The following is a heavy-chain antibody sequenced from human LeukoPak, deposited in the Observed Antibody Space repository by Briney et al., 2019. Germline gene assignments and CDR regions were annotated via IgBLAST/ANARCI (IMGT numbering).Heavy chain of an antibody. Sequence: SETLSLTCTVSGGSISSYYWSWIRQPPGKGLEWIGYIYYSGSTNYNPSLKSRVTISVDTSKNQFSLKLSSVTAADTDVYYCARRRRDGYNFYFDYWGQGTLVTVSS. J-gene: IGHJ4*02. CDR3: ARRRRDGYNFYFDY. D-gene: IGHD5-12*01. CDR1: GGSISSYY. V-gene: IGHV4-59*08. CDR2: IYYSGST.